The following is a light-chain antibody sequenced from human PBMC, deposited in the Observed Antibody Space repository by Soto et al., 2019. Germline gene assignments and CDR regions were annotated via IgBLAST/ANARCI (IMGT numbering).Light chain of an antibody. CDR3: QEYNDFSRT. V-gene: IGKV1-5*03. CDR2: KAS. J-gene: IGKJ1*01. CDR1: QTISRW. Sequence: DIQMTQSPSTLSASVGDRVTITCRASQTISRWVAWYQQKPGKAPKLLIYKASTLESGVPPRFSGSGSGTEFTLTISSLQPDDFATYYCQEYNDFSRTFGQGTKVEIK.